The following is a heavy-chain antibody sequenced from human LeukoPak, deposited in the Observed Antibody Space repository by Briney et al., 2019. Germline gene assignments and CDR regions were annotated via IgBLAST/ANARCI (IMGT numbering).Heavy chain of an antibody. CDR1: GDSISSGGYY. CDR3: ARFSSGGNYFDY. V-gene: IGHV4-31*03. CDR2: IYYSGST. J-gene: IGHJ4*02. Sequence: SETLSLTCTVSGDSISSGGYYWSWIRQHPGKGLEWIGYIYYSGSTYYNPSLKSRVTISVDTSKNQFSLKLSSVTAADTAVYYCARFSSGGNYFDYWGQGTLVTVSS. D-gene: IGHD3-10*01.